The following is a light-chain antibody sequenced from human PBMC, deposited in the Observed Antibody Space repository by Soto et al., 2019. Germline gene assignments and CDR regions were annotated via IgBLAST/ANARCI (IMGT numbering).Light chain of an antibody. CDR1: SSDVGGYDY. J-gene: IGLJ1*01. CDR2: EVS. V-gene: IGLV2-14*01. CDR3: TSYTSSXTLDV. Sequence: QSSMTQPASVSGSPVQSITISCTGTSSDVGGYDYFSWYQQHPGKAPKLMIYEVSNRPLGVSNRFSGSKSGNTASLTISGLQPEDEDDYYCTSYTSSXTLDVFGNGTKVT.